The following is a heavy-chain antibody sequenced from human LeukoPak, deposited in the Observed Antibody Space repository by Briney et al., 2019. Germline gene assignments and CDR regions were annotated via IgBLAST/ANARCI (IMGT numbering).Heavy chain of an antibody. J-gene: IGHJ1*01. V-gene: IGHV3-23*01. D-gene: IGHD4-17*01. CDR2: IRGSGRHT. CDR1: GFTFSNNA. Sequence: GGSLRLSCVASGFTFSNNAMMWVRQTQERRLEWVSAIRGSGRHTFYADSVKGRFTISRDNFKNTLYLQMNSLRADDSAVYYCARDPNGDYIGAFDFQRWGLGTLVTVSS. CDR3: ARDPNGDYIGAFDFQR.